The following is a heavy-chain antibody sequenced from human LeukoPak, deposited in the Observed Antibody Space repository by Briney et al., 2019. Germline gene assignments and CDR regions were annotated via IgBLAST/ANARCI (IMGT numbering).Heavy chain of an antibody. CDR2: ISYDGSNK. V-gene: IGHV3-30*03. CDR1: GFTFSSYG. CDR3: ARDGGFYGSGSYYNVFDP. Sequence: GRSLRLSCAASGFTFSSYGMHWVRQAPGKGLEWVAVISYDGSNKYYADSVKGRFTISRDNSKNTLYLQMNSLRAEDTAVYYCARDGGFYGSGSYYNVFDPWGQGTLVTVSS. J-gene: IGHJ5*02. D-gene: IGHD3-10*01.